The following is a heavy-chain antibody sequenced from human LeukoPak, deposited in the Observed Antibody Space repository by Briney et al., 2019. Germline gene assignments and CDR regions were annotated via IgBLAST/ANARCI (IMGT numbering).Heavy chain of an antibody. V-gene: IGHV3-9*01. CDR1: GFTFSSYS. D-gene: IGHD3-10*01. CDR3: AKDLGPFGVVRGPIGGASDI. J-gene: IGHJ3*02. CDR2: ISWNSGSI. Sequence: GGSLRLSCAASGFTFSSYSMNWVRQAPGKGLEWVSGISWNSGSIGYADSVKGRFTISRDNAKNSLYLQMNSLRAEDTALYYCAKDLGPFGVVRGPIGGASDIWGQGTMVTVSS.